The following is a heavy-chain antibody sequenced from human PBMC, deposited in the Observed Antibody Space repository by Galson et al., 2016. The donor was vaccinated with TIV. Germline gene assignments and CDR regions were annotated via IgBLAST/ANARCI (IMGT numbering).Heavy chain of an antibody. Sequence: SLRLSCAASGLSVSINYMTWVRQAPGKGLDWVSLISDGGNTYYPDSVKGRFTISRDNSKNTLYLQMNSLRIEDTAVYYCARDRVVDATYYYYYYGMDVWGQGTAVTVSS. CDR1: GLSVSINY. CDR2: ISDGGNT. J-gene: IGHJ6*02. CDR3: ARDRVVDATYYYYYYGMDV. V-gene: IGHV3-53*05. D-gene: IGHD3-22*01.